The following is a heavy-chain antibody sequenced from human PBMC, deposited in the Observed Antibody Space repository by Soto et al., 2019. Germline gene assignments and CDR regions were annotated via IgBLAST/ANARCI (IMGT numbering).Heavy chain of an antibody. V-gene: IGHV1-2*02. Sequence: GASVKVSCKASGYTFTGYYMHWVRQAPGQGLEWMGWINPNSGGTNYAQKFQGRVTMTRDTSISTAYMELSRLRSDDTAVYYCARGLDTYYYDSSGSYWGQGTLVTVSS. CDR3: ARGLDTYYYDSSGSY. CDR2: INPNSGGT. D-gene: IGHD3-22*01. CDR1: GYTFTGYY. J-gene: IGHJ4*02.